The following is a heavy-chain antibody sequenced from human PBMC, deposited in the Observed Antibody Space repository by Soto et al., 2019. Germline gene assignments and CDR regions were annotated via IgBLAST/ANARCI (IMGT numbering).Heavy chain of an antibody. D-gene: IGHD1-26*01. CDR2: IYYSGCT. J-gene: IGHJ5*02. Sequence: SETLSLTCTVSGGSITSGGYYWSWIRQHPGKGLEWIGYIYYSGCTYYNPSLKSRVTISVDTSKNQFSLKLSSVTAADTAVYYCARSLGRSAINWFDPWGQGTLVTVSS. CDR1: GGSITSGGYY. CDR3: ARSLGRSAINWFDP. V-gene: IGHV4-31*03.